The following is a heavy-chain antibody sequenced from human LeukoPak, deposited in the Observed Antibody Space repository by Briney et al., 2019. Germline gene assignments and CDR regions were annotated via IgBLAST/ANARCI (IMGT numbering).Heavy chain of an antibody. CDR2: IYHSGST. J-gene: IGHJ1*01. V-gene: IGHV4-38-2*02. CDR1: GYSISSGYY. D-gene: IGHD4-17*01. CDR3: ARDYNRNDFYGDYRYFHH. Sequence: TSETLPLTCTVSGYSISSGYYWGWVRHPPGKGLEWIGSIYHSGSTYYNPSLKSRVTISVDTSKNQFSLKLSSVTAADTAVYFCARDYNRNDFYGDYRYFHHWGQGTLVTVSS.